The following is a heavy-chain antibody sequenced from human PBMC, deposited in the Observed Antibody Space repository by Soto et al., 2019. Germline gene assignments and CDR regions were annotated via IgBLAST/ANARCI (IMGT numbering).Heavy chain of an antibody. CDR1: EFTFSNYA. V-gene: IGHV3-23*01. CDR2: ISYGGGTT. CDR3: AKNPGYYYDSTGYHIDY. D-gene: IGHD3-22*01. Sequence: PGGSLRLSCAASEFTFSNYAMSWVRQAPGKGLEWVSAISYGGGTTYYADSVKGRFTISRDNSKNTLYLQMNSLRAEDTAVYYCAKNPGYYYDSTGYHIDYRGQGTLVTVSS. J-gene: IGHJ4*02.